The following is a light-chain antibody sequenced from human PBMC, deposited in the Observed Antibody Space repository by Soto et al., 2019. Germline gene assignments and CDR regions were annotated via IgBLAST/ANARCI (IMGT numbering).Light chain of an antibody. V-gene: IGLV7-46*01. CDR2: DTT. CDR3: LLSYNGPYV. CDR1: TGAVTNGHY. Sequence: QAVVTQEPSLTVCPGGTVTLTCGSSTGAVTNGHYPYWFQQKPGQAPRTLIYDTTNRHSWTPARFSGSLLGGKAALTLSGAQPEDEAEYYCLLSYNGPYVFGTGTKGTVL. J-gene: IGLJ1*01.